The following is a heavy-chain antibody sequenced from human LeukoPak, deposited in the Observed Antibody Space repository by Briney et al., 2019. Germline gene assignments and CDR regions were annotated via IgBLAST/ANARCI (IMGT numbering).Heavy chain of an antibody. CDR3: AREQFHGYNSRALDN. V-gene: IGHV4-59*01. CDR1: GGSISSFY. J-gene: IGHJ4*02. Sequence: PSETLSLTCTVSGGSISSFYWSWIRQPPGKGLEWIGYISYSGSTNYNPSLKSRVTISVDTSKTQFSLKLNSVTAADTAVYYCAREQFHGYNSRALDNWGQGTLVTVSS. CDR2: ISYSGST. D-gene: IGHD5-24*01.